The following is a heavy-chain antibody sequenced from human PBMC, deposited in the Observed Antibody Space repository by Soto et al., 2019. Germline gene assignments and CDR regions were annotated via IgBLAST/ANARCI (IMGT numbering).Heavy chain of an antibody. Sequence: AGGSLRLSCAASGVSFNSYDMHWVRQAPGKGPEWVAIISYDGSNTYYSDSVRGRFTISRDNSKDTLYLQMHSLRSEDTAIYYCARISRYCSGGDYHAWGQGAQVTVSS. D-gene: IGHD2-15*01. CDR1: GVSFNSYD. J-gene: IGHJ5*02. V-gene: IGHV3-30*03. CDR2: ISYDGSNT. CDR3: ARISRYCSGGDYHA.